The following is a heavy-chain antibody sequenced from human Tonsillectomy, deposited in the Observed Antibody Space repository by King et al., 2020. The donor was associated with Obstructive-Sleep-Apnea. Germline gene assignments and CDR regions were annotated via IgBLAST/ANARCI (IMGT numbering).Heavy chain of an antibody. V-gene: IGHV3-30-3*01. CDR2: ISYDGSNK. J-gene: IGHJ4*02. Sequence: VQLVESGGGVVQPGRSLRLSCAASGFTFSSYAMHWVRQAPGKGLEWGAVISYDGSNKYYADSVKGRFTISRDNSKNTLYLQMNSLRAEDTAVYYCARDEGYYDSSGYYDYWGQGTLVTVSS. CDR1: GFTFSSYA. CDR3: ARDEGYYDSSGYYDY. D-gene: IGHD3-22*01.